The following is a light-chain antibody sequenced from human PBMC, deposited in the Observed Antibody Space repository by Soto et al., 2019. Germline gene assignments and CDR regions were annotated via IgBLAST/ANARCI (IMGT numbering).Light chain of an antibody. CDR2: HNN. CDR3: AAWDDSRNAVV. CDR1: SSNVGSNT. J-gene: IGLJ2*01. Sequence: QSALTQPPSASGTPGQRVTISCSGSSSNVGSNTVDWYQQLPGTAPKLLIYHNNQRPSGVPDRLSGSKSGTSASLAISGLQSEDEADYYCAAWDDSRNAVVFGGGTKVTVL. V-gene: IGLV1-44*01.